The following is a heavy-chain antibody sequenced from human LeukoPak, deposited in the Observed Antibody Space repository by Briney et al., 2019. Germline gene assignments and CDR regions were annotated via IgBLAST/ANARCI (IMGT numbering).Heavy chain of an antibody. CDR2: LYCAGST. Sequence: PGGSLRLSCAASGFNVSSNYMNWVRQAPGKGLEWVSVLYCAGSTYYADSVKGRFTISRHYSQNTLFLQMSSLRAEDTAVYYCARGGTAGFSAARIDYWGQGTLVTVSS. CDR1: GFNVSSNY. V-gene: IGHV3-53*04. CDR3: ARGGTAGFSAARIDY. D-gene: IGHD1-1*01. J-gene: IGHJ4*02.